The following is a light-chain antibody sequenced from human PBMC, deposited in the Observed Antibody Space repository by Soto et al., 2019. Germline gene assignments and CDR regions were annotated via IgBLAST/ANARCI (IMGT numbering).Light chain of an antibody. CDR3: SSYAGINNLGV. V-gene: IGLV2-8*01. CDR1: SSDVGGYKY. J-gene: IGLJ1*01. CDR2: EVN. Sequence: QSALTQPPSASGSPGQSVTISCTGTSSDVGGYKYVSWYQQHPGKAPKLMIFEVNKRPSGVPDRFSGSKSGNTASLTVSGLQDEVEAAYSCSSYAGINNLGVFGTGTKVTVL.